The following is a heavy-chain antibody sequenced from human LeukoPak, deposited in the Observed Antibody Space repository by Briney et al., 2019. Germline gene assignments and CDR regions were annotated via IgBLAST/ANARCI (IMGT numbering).Heavy chain of an antibody. Sequence: PGGSLRLSCAASGFTFSSYGMHWVRQAPGKGLEWVAVISYDGSNKYYADSVKGRFTISRDNSKNTLYLQMNSLRAEDTAVYYCAKDGYCSGGSCSVAQNYYYYGMDVWGQGTTVTVSS. CDR1: GFTFSSYG. CDR3: AKDGYCSGGSCSVAQNYYYYGMDV. J-gene: IGHJ6*02. CDR2: ISYDGSNK. D-gene: IGHD2-15*01. V-gene: IGHV3-30*18.